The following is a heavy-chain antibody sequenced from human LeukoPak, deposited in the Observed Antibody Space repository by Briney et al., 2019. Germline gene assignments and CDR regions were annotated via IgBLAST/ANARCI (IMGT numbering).Heavy chain of an antibody. CDR3: ARVKLGYCSSTSCPEPYYYYYMDV. Sequence: ASVTVSCKASGGTFSSYAISWVRQAPGQGLEWMGGIIPIFGTANYAQKFQGRVTITTDESTSTAYMELSSLRSEDTAVYYCARVKLGYCSSTSCPEPYYYYYMDVWGKGTTVTVSS. V-gene: IGHV1-69*05. D-gene: IGHD2-2*01. J-gene: IGHJ6*03. CDR1: GGTFSSYA. CDR2: IIPIFGTA.